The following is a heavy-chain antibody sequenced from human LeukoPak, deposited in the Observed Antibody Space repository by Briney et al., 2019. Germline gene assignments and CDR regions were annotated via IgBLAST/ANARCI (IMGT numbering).Heavy chain of an antibody. D-gene: IGHD3-22*01. Sequence: ASVKVSCKVPGYTLSELSMHWVRQAHGKGLEWMGSFDPENGETLYAPDFQGRVSLTEDTSAATAYMELISLRSEDTAVYYCTRSAVVLPYYFDYWGQGTLVTVSS. V-gene: IGHV1-24*01. CDR3: TRSAVVLPYYFDY. J-gene: IGHJ4*02. CDR2: FDPENGET. CDR1: GYTLSELS.